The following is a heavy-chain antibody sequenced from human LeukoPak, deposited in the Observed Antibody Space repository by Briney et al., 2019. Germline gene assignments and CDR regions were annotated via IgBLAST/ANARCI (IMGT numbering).Heavy chain of an antibody. CDR2: IYSGGST. D-gene: IGHD3-22*01. CDR3: ARFTYYDSSGYSI. CDR1: GFTVSSNY. J-gene: IGHJ4*02. V-gene: IGHV3-53*04. Sequence: GGSLTLSCAASGFTVSSNYMSWVRQAPGKGLEWVSVIYSGGSTYYADSVKGRFTISRHNSKNTLYLQMNSLRAEDTAVYYCARFTYYDSSGYSIWGQGTLVTVSS.